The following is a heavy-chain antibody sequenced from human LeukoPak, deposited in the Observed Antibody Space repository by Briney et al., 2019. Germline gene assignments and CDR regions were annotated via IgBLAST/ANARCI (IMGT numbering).Heavy chain of an antibody. V-gene: IGHV3-7*01. Sequence: GGSLRLSCAASGFTFSSYWMSWVRQAPGKGLEWVANIKQDGSQKYYVDSVKGRFTISRDNSKNTLYLQMNSLRAEDTALYYCARDGHGVPLDYWGQGTLVTVSP. CDR1: GFTFSSYW. CDR2: IKQDGSQK. J-gene: IGHJ4*02. CDR3: ARDGHGVPLDY. D-gene: IGHD4-17*01.